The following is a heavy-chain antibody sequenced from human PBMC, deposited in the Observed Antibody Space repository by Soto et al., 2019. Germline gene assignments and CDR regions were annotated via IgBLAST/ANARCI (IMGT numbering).Heavy chain of an antibody. J-gene: IGHJ6*02. Sequence: SGPTLVNPTQTLTLTCTFSGFSLSTSGMCVSWIRQPPGKALEWLALIDWDDDKYYSTSLKTRLTISKDTSKNQVVLTMTNMDPVDTATYYCARIPALYDILTGYYKYYYYGMDVWGQGTTVTV. D-gene: IGHD3-9*01. CDR3: ARIPALYDILTGYYKYYYYGMDV. V-gene: IGHV2-70*01. CDR2: IDWDDDK. CDR1: GFSLSTSGMC.